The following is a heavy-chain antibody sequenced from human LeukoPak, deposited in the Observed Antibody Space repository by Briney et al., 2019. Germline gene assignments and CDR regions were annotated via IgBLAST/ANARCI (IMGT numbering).Heavy chain of an antibody. D-gene: IGHD3-22*01. Sequence: GESLQISCKGSGYSFTSYWIGWVRQMPGRGLEWMGIIYPDDSDTRYSPSFQGQVTISADKSISTAYLQWSSLKASDTAMYYCARHRWYYDRSDFWGQGTLVTVSS. CDR2: IYPDDSDT. CDR3: ARHRWYYDRSDF. CDR1: GYSFTSYW. V-gene: IGHV5-51*01. J-gene: IGHJ4*02.